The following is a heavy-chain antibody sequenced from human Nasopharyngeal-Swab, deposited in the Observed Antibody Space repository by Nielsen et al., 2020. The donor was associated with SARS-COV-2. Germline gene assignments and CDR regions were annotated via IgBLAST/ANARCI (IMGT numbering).Heavy chain of an antibody. J-gene: IGHJ5*02. Sequence: RQAPGKGLEWIGSIYYSGSTYYNPSLKSRVTISVDTSKNQFSLKLSSVTAADTAVYYCARGGEQLVLGFDPWGQGTLVTVSS. D-gene: IGHD6-6*01. CDR2: IYYSGST. V-gene: IGHV4-39*07. CDR3: ARGGEQLVLGFDP.